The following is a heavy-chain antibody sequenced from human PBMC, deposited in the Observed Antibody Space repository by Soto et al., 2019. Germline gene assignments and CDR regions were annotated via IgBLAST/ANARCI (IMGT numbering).Heavy chain of an antibody. V-gene: IGHV3-48*02. D-gene: IGHD6-13*01. CDR2: ITSSSSTM. CDR1: EFTFSVYS. CDR3: AREHLSGYSRFDY. J-gene: IGHJ4*02. Sequence: LRLSCAASEFTFSVYSMNWVRQAPGKGLEWVSYITSSSSTMYYADSVKGRFTISRDNAKNSLYLQMNSLRDEDTAVYYCAREHLSGYSRFDYWGQGTLVTVSS.